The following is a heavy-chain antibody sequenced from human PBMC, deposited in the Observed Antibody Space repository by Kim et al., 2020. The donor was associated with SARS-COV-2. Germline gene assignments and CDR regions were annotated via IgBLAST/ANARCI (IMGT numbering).Heavy chain of an antibody. CDR3: ARQSAGYSYALYYFDY. CDR2: ISYDGSNK. J-gene: IGHJ4*02. CDR1: GFTFSSYG. Sequence: GRSLRLSCAASGFTFSSYGMHWVRQAPGKGLEWVAVISYDGSNKYYADSVKGRFTISRDNSKNTLYLQMNSLRAEDTAVYYCARQSAGYSYALYYFDYWGQGTLVTVSS. V-gene: IGHV3-33*05. D-gene: IGHD5-18*01.